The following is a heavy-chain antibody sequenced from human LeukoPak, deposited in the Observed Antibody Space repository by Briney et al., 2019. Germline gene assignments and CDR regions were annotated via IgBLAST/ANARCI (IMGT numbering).Heavy chain of an antibody. D-gene: IGHD5-24*01. CDR2: IDSSSTYI. V-gene: IGHV3-21*01. J-gene: IGHJ4*02. CDR1: GFTFSIYS. CDR3: ARSQLGMAFDS. Sequence: PGESLRLSCAASGFTFSIYSMSWVRQAPGKGLEWVSSIDSSSTYIYYADSVKGRFTISRDNAKRSLVLQMNSLRAEDTADYYCARSQLGMAFDSWGQGTLVTVSS.